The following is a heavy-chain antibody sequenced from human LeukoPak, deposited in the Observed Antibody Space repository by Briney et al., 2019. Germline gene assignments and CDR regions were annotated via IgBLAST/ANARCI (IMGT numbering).Heavy chain of an antibody. V-gene: IGHV4-31*03. Sequence: PSETLSLTCTVSGGSISSGGYYWSWIRQHPGKGLEWIGYIYYSGSTYYNPSLKSRVTISVDTSKNQFSLKLSSVTAADTAVYYCARVYGRYYYDFWSGYEYCFDYWGQGTLVTVSS. J-gene: IGHJ4*02. CDR2: IYYSGST. CDR3: ARVYGRYYYDFWSGYEYCFDY. D-gene: IGHD3-3*01. CDR1: GGSISSGGYY.